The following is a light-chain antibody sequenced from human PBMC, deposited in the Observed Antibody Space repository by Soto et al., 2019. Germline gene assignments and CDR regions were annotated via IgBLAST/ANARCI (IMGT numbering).Light chain of an antibody. CDR3: SSYRNSATVVV. Sequence: QSALTQPASVSGSPGQSITISCIGTGSDIGGYNYVFWYKQYPGQAPKLVIYDVSNRPSGVSHRFFGSKSGNTASLTISGLQAEDEADYYCSSYRNSATVVVFGTGTKLTVL. CDR1: GSDIGGYNY. V-gene: IGLV2-14*03. CDR2: DVS. J-gene: IGLJ1*01.